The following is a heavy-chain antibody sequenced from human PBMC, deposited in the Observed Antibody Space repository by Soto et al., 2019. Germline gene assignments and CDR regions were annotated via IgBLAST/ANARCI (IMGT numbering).Heavy chain of an antibody. CDR1: GFTFSTYA. CDR3: AGRYCPNGVCYTNYYYYIDV. CDR2: LTPSGGNT. J-gene: IGHJ6*03. D-gene: IGHD2-8*01. Sequence: EVHLLDSGGGLVQPGGSLRLSCAASGFTFSTYAMTWVRQAPGKGLEWVSTLTPSGGNTYYADSVQGRFTISRDNSMNTLNLQMNSLRAEDTAVYYCAGRYCPNGVCYTNYYYYIDVWGEGTTVTVSS. V-gene: IGHV3-23*01.